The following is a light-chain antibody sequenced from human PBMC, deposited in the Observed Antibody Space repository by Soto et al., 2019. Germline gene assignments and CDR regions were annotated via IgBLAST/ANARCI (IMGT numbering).Light chain of an antibody. CDR1: SSNIGRNT. J-gene: IGLJ3*02. CDR3: AAWDDSLNGQGV. Sequence: QSVLTQPPSASGTPGQRVSISCSGSSSNIGRNTVNWYQQLPGRAPKVLIYSNDQRPSGVPDRFSGSKSGTSASLAISGLQSEDEADYYCAAWDDSLNGQGVFGGGTKLTVL. V-gene: IGLV1-44*01. CDR2: SND.